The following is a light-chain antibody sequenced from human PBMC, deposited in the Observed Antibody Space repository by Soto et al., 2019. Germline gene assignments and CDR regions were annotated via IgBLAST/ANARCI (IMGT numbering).Light chain of an antibody. CDR3: QQYNTYSGT. CDR2: DAS. J-gene: IGKJ1*01. V-gene: IGKV1-5*01. CDR1: QAITNW. Sequence: DIQMTQSPSILSASVGDRVTITFRSSQAITNWLAWYQQKPGKAPRLLIYDASSLESWVPSRFSGSGSGTEFTLTISSLQSDDFATYYCQQYNTYSGTFGQGTKVDIK.